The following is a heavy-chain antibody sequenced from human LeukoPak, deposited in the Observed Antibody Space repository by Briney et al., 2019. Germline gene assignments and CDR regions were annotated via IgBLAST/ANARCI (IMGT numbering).Heavy chain of an antibody. D-gene: IGHD5-18*01. CDR1: GFTSSSYA. CDR3: AKLGGTAMVKVYLFDY. Sequence: GGSLRLSCAASGFTSSSYAMSWVRQAPGKGLEWVSAISGSGGSTYYADSVKGRFTISRDNSKNTLYLQMNSLRAEDTAVYYCAKLGGTAMVKVYLFDYWGQGTLVTVSS. CDR2: ISGSGGST. V-gene: IGHV3-23*01. J-gene: IGHJ4*02.